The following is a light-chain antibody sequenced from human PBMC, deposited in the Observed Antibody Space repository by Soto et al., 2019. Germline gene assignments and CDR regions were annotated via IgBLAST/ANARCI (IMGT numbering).Light chain of an antibody. CDR1: SSNIGNNA. Sequence: SVLTQPPSVSEAPRQRVTISCSGSSSNIGNNAVNWYQQLPGKAPKLLIFYDDLLPSGVSDRFSGSKSGTSASLAISGLQSEDEADYYCATWDDSLNGVRFGGGTKLTVL. V-gene: IGLV1-36*01. CDR3: ATWDDSLNGVR. J-gene: IGLJ2*01. CDR2: YDD.